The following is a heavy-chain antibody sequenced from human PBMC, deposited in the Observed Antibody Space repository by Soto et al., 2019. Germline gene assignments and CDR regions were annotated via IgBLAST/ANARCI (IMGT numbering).Heavy chain of an antibody. CDR1: GGAFSGYY. J-gene: IGHJ6*02. V-gene: IGHV4-34*01. CDR2: INHSGST. D-gene: IGHD1-26*01. Sequence: SETLSLTCAVYGGAFSGYYWSWIRQPPGKGLEWMGEINHSGSTNYNPSLKSRVTISVDTSKNQFSLKLSSVTAADTAVYYCARGLVGAEGHYYYYYGMDVWGQGTTVTVSS. CDR3: ARGLVGAEGHYYYYYGMDV.